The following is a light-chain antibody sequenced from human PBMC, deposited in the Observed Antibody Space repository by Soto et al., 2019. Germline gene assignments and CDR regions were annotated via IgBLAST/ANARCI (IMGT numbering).Light chain of an antibody. V-gene: IGKV1-27*01. J-gene: IGKJ1*01. CDR3: QKYNSAPWR. CDR1: QGSSNY. CDR2: VAS. Sequence: DIQMTQSPSSLSASVGDRVTITCRASQGSSNYLAWYQQQPGKVPKLLIYVASTLQSGVRSRFSGRGSGTDFTLTISSLQPEDVATYYCQKYNSAPWRFGQGTKVEIK.